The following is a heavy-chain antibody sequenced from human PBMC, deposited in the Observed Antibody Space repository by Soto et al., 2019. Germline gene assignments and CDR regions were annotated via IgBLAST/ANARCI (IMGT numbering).Heavy chain of an antibody. CDR1: QLTFNNYA. D-gene: IGHD3-10*02. CDR3: AKDLNVKTYVPYGMDV. J-gene: IGHJ6*02. CDR2: ISDDGHNK. V-gene: IGHV3-30*18. Sequence: QVQLVESGGGVVQPGRSLSLSCAASQLTFNNYAMHWVRQAPGKGLEWVAVISDDGHNKYYADAVRGRFTISRDNSKKTVYLHMNSLRVDDTAVYYCAKDLNVKTYVPYGMDVWGQGTTVTVSS.